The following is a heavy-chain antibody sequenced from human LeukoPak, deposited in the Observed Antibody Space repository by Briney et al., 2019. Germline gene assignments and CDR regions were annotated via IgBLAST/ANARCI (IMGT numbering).Heavy chain of an antibody. CDR2: IYLADSDA. CDR3: ARSAPSSWTEPEYYFDY. J-gene: IGHJ4*02. D-gene: IGHD6-13*01. V-gene: IGHV5-51*01. Sequence: GESLKISCKGSGYSYNSYWIGWVRQIPGKGLEWMGIIYLADSDARYSPSFQGQVSFSADKSISTAYLQWSSLKASDTAMYYCARSAPSSWTEPEYYFDYWGQGTLVTVSS. CDR1: GYSYNSYW.